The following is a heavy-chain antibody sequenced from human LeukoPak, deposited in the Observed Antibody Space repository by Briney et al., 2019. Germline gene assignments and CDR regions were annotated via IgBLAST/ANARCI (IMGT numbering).Heavy chain of an antibody. V-gene: IGHV1-24*01. CDR2: FDPEDGET. CDR1: GYTLTELS. CDR3: ATERGYDFWSGHLKGWFDP. J-gene: IGHJ5*02. Sequence: ASVKVSCKVSGYTLTELSMHWARQAPGKGLEWMGGFDPEDGETIYAQKFQGRVTMTEDTSTDTAYMELSSLRSEDTAVYYCATERGYDFWSGHLKGWFDPWGQGTLVTVSS. D-gene: IGHD3-3*01.